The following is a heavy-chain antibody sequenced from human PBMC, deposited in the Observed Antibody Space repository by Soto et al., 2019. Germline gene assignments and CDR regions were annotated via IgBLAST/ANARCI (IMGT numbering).Heavy chain of an antibody. CDR2: IYYSGST. Sequence: SETLSLTCTVSGGSISSSSYYWGWIRQPPGKGLEWIGSIYYSGSTYYNPSLKSRVTISVDTSKNQFSLKLSSVTAADTAVYYCARLGSRRSHDFDYWGQGTLVTVSS. CDR3: ARLGSRRSHDFDY. CDR1: GGSISSSSYY. J-gene: IGHJ4*02. V-gene: IGHV4-39*01.